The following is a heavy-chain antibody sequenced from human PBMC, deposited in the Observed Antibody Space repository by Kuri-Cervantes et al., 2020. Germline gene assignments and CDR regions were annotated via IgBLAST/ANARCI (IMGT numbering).Heavy chain of an antibody. CDR1: GGSFSSYY. V-gene: IGHV4-34*01. D-gene: IGHD3-10*01. CDR3: ASGHGTGSYNWLDP. Sequence: GSLRLSCAVHGGSFSSYYWNWIRQPPGKGLEWIGEINHSGSSNYNPSLKSRVTISVDTSKNQFSLKVRSVTAADLAVYYCASGHGTGSYNWLDPWGQGTLVTVSS. J-gene: IGHJ5*02. CDR2: INHSGSS.